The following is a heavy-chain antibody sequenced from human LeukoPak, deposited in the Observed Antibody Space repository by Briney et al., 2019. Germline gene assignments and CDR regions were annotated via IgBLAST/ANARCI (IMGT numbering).Heavy chain of an antibody. CDR3: AKDLGPGSMATSPGFDY. J-gene: IGHJ4*02. CDR1: GITFSSLW. CDR2: IKHDTSEE. V-gene: IGHV3-7*03. Sequence: PGGSLRLSCAASGITFSSLWMSWFRQAPGKGLEWVADIKHDTSEEHYVASVKGRFTISRDNAKTSLYLQMNSLRAEDTALYYCAKDLGPGSMATSPGFDYWGQGTLVTVSS. D-gene: IGHD5-24*01.